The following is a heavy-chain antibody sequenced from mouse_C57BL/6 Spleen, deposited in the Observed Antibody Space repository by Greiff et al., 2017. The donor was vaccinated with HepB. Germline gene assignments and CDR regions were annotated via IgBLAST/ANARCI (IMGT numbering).Heavy chain of an antibody. Sequence: EVQLMESGPGLVKPSQSLSLTCSVTGYSITSGYYWNWIRQFPGNKLEWMGYLSYDGSNNYNPSLKNRISITRDTSKNQFFLKLNSVTTEDTATYYCARGGDYDGDDYWGQGTTLTVSS. V-gene: IGHV3-6*01. CDR1: GYSITSGYY. CDR3: ARGGDYDGDDY. D-gene: IGHD2-4*01. J-gene: IGHJ2*01. CDR2: LSYDGSN.